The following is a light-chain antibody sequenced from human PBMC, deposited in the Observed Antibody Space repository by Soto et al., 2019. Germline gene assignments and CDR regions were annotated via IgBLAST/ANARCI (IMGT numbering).Light chain of an antibody. V-gene: IGKV3-11*01. Sequence: EILMTQSPATLSLSPGERATLSCRASRSVSSYLAWYQQKPGQAPRLVIYDASARATGIPARFSGIGSGTDGTITLSSLEQEDGAVYDGQHRSNWTLTFGGGTKVDIK. CDR2: DAS. J-gene: IGKJ4*01. CDR3: QHRSNWTLT. CDR1: RSVSSY.